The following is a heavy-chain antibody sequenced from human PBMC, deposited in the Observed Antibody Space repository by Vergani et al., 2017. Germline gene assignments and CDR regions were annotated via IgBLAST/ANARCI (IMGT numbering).Heavy chain of an antibody. CDR2: IIPIFGTA. CDR1: GGTFSSYA. J-gene: IGHJ5*02. V-gene: IGHV1-69*01. D-gene: IGHD6-6*01. Sequence: QLVQSGAEVKKPGSSVKVSCKASGGTFSSYAISWVRQAPGQGLEWMGGIIPIFGTANYAQKFQGRVTITADESTSTAYMELSSLRSEDTAVYYCARQKSEYSSSSPERWFDPWGQGTLVTVSS. CDR3: ARQKSEYSSSSPERWFDP.